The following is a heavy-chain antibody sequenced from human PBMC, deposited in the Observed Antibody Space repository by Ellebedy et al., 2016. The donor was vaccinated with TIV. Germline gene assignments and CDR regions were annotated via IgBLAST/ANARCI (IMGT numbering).Heavy chain of an antibody. J-gene: IGHJ4*02. D-gene: IGHD1-26*01. CDR2: IWYDGSNK. CDR1: GFTFSSYG. CDR3: ARGSVGAYPRPFGY. Sequence: GESLKISXAASGFTFSSYGMHWVRQAPGKGLEWVAVIWYDGSNKYYADSVKGRFTISRDNSKNTLYLQMNSLRAEDTAVYYCARGSVGAYPRPFGYWGQGTLVTVSS. V-gene: IGHV3-33*01.